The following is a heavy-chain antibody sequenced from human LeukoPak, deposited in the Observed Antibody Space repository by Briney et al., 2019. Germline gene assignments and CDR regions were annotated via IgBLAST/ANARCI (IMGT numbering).Heavy chain of an antibody. CDR2: IRSKANSYAT. CDR1: GFTFSGSA. Sequence: QPGGSLRLSCAASGFTFSGSAMHWVRQASGKGLEWVGRIRSKANSYATAYPASVKGRFTISRDDSKNTAYLQMNSLETEDTAVYYCTRHDYDSSEGGFDYWGQGTLVTVSS. D-gene: IGHD3-22*01. CDR3: TRHDYDSSEGGFDY. J-gene: IGHJ4*02. V-gene: IGHV3-73*01.